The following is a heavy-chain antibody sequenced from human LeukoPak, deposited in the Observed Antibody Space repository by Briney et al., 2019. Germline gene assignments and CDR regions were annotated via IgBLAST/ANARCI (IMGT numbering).Heavy chain of an antibody. CDR2: IYHIGST. CDR1: GYSISRGYY. CDR3: ARAGWIITSGIDY. D-gene: IGHD1-20*01. Sequence: PSETLSLTCGVSGYSISRGYYWAWIRQPPGKGLEWIGTIYHIGSTYYNPSPESRVTISVDTSKNEFSLNLNSVTAADTAVYYCARAGWIITSGIDYWGQGALVTVSS. V-gene: IGHV4-38-2*01. J-gene: IGHJ4*02.